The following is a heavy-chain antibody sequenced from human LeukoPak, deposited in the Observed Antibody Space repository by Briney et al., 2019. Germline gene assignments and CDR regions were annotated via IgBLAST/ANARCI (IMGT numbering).Heavy chain of an antibody. CDR1: GGSFSDYY. CDR2: INHSGST. CDR3: ARSNIDVYYYDSRANKDAFDM. Sequence: SETLSLTCAVYGGSFSDYYWSWIRQPPGKGPEWIGEINHSGSTNYNPSLKSRVTISVDTSKNQFSLKLNSVTAADTAVYYCARSNIDVYYYDSRANKDAFDMWGQGTMVTVSS. V-gene: IGHV4-34*01. D-gene: IGHD3-22*01. J-gene: IGHJ3*02.